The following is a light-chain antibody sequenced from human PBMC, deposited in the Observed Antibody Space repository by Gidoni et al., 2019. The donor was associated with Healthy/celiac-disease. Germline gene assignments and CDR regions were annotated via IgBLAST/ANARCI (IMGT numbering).Light chain of an antibody. V-gene: IGKV3-20*01. CDR1: QSVSSSY. CDR2: GAS. Sequence: EIVLTQSPGTLSLSPGESATLSCRASQSVSSSYLAWYQQKPGQAPRLLIYGASSRATGIPDRFSGSGSGTDFTLTISRLEPEDFAVYYCQQYGSSPHTFGQGTKLEIK. CDR3: QQYGSSPHT. J-gene: IGKJ2*01.